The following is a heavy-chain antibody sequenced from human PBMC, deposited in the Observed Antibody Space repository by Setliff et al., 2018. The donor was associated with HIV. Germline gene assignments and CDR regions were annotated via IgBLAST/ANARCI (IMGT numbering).Heavy chain of an antibody. CDR1: GFTFGDYA. Sequence: GGSLRLSCTSSGFTFGDYAMSWVRQAPGKGLEWVGFISSSGDTIYYADSVKGRFTASRDNAKSALYLQMNSLRAEDTAVYYCARVLLITNAAYGVVSNQFDPWGQGALVTVSS. CDR2: ISSSGDTI. J-gene: IGHJ5*02. CDR3: ARVLLITNAAYGVVSNQFDP. V-gene: IGHV3-48*03. D-gene: IGHD3-3*01.